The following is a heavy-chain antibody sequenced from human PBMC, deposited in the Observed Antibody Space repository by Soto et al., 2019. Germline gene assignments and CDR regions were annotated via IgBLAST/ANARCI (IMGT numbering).Heavy chain of an antibody. CDR2: ISSSGSTI. Sequence: VQLVESGGGLVKPGGSLRLSCAASGFTFSDYYMSWIRQAPGKGLEWVSYISSSGSTIYYADSVKGRFTISRDNAKNSLYLQMNSLRAEDTAVYYCARADSSKSVYGDYALFDYWGQGTLVTVSS. V-gene: IGHV3-11*01. J-gene: IGHJ4*02. CDR1: GFTFSDYY. D-gene: IGHD4-17*01. CDR3: ARADSSKSVYGDYALFDY.